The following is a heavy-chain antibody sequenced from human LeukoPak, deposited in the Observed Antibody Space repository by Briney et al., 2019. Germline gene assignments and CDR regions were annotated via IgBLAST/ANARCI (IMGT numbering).Heavy chain of an antibody. CDR3: ARATKTYAFDI. CDR2: IKLDGSEK. D-gene: IGHD1-26*01. CDR1: GFTFSNYW. Sequence: GGSLRLSCAASGFTFSNYWMSWVRQAPGKGLEWVANIKLDGSEKYYVDSVKGRFTISRDNAKNSLYLQMNSLRAEDTAVYYRARATKTYAFDIWGQGTMVTVSS. J-gene: IGHJ3*02. V-gene: IGHV3-7*01.